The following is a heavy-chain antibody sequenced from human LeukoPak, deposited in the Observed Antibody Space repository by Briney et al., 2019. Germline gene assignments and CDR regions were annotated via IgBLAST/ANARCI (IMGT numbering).Heavy chain of an antibody. Sequence: SETLSLTGTVSGGSISSYYWSWIRQPPGKGLEWIGYIYYSGSTNYNPSLKSRVTISVDTSKNQFSLKLSSVTAADTAVYYCARRSSYSYFQHWGQGTLVTVSS. CDR3: ARRSSYSYFQH. CDR1: GGSISSYY. D-gene: IGHD3-3*01. CDR2: IYYSGST. V-gene: IGHV4-59*01. J-gene: IGHJ1*01.